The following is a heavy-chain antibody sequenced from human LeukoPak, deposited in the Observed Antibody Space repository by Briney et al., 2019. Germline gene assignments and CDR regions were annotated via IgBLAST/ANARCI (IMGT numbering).Heavy chain of an antibody. CDR1: GFTFSSYA. D-gene: IGHD3-9*01. J-gene: IGHJ4*02. CDR2: ISSNGGST. V-gene: IGHV3-64*01. Sequence: GGSLRLSCAAFGFTFSSYAMHWVRQAPGKGLEYVSAISSNGGSTYYANSVKGRFTISRDNSKNTLYLQMGSLRAEDMAVYYCARGSRYFDWLSGFDYWGQGTLVTVSS. CDR3: ARGSRYFDWLSGFDY.